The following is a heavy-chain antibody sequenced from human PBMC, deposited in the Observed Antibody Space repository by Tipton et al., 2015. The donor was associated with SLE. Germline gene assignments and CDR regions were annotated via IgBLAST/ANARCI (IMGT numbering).Heavy chain of an antibody. D-gene: IGHD5-18*01. CDR1: GGSISSHY. Sequence: TLSLTCTVSGGSISSHYWSWIRQSPGKGLEWIGYIYYSGSTNYNPSLKSRVTISVDTSKNQFSLKLSSVTAADTAVYYCARGWIQLWSRGDAFDIWGQGTMVTVPS. J-gene: IGHJ3*02. V-gene: IGHV4-59*11. CDR3: ARGWIQLWSRGDAFDI. CDR2: IYYSGST.